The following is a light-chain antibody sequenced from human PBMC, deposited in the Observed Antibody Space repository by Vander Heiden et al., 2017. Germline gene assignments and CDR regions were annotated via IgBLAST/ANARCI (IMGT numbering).Light chain of an antibody. J-gene: IGKJ1*01. V-gene: IGKV1-39*01. Sequence: DIQMPQFPSSLSASVGDRVTITCRASQSISSYLNWYQQKPGKAPKLLIYAAASLQSGVPSRFSGSGSGTDFTLTISSLQPEDFATYYCQQSYSTPWTFGGGTKVEIK. CDR1: QSISSY. CDR3: QQSYSTPWT. CDR2: AAA.